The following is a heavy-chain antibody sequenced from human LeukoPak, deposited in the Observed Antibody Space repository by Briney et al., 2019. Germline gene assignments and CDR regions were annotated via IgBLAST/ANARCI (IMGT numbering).Heavy chain of an antibody. Sequence: SETLSLTCAVYGGSFSTYYWSWIRQPAGKGLEWIGRIYTSGSTNYNPSLKSRVTMSVDTSKNQFSLKLSSVTAADTAVYYCARAPNDYYDSSSFDYWGQGTLVTVSS. CDR1: GGSFSTYY. V-gene: IGHV4-59*10. CDR3: ARAPNDYYDSSSFDY. CDR2: IYTSGST. D-gene: IGHD3-22*01. J-gene: IGHJ4*02.